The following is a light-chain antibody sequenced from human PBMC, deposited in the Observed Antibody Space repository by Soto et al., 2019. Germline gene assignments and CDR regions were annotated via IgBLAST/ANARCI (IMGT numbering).Light chain of an antibody. CDR1: SSNIGNNY. CDR3: ETWDTSLSAGRV. J-gene: IGLJ1*01. V-gene: IGLV1-51*02. Sequence: QSVLTQPPSVSAAPGQTVTISCSGSSSNIGNNYVSWYQHLPGAAPKLLIYETNRRPAGIPDRSSGSKSGTSATLAITGLQTADEADYYCETWDTSLSAGRVFGPGTKVTVL. CDR2: ETN.